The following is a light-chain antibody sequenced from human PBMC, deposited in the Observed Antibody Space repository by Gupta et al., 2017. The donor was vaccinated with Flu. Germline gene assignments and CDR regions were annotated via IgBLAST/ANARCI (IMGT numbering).Light chain of an antibody. CDR1: QNINTW. Sequence: SPSTLSASVGDRVTSTCRDSQNINTWLDWYQQKPGKAPRLLMYRAGRWITGVPSRFSGSGTGTEFTLTIHSRQHDDFANYYWQQDNTNWTFGQGTKVEVK. V-gene: IGKV1-5*03. CDR3: QQDNTNWT. J-gene: IGKJ1*01. CDR2: RAG.